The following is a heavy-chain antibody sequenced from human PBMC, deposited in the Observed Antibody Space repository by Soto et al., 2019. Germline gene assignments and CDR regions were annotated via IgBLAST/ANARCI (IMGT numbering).Heavy chain of an antibody. Sequence: ASVKVSCKASGYTFTSYYMHWVRQAPGQGLEWMGIINPSGGSTSYAQKFQGRVTMTRDTSTSTVYMELSSLRSEDTAVHYCARASISTRARFDPWGQGTLVTVSS. CDR2: INPSGGST. CDR3: ARASISTRARFDP. V-gene: IGHV1-46*01. J-gene: IGHJ5*02. CDR1: GYTFTSYY. D-gene: IGHD2-2*01.